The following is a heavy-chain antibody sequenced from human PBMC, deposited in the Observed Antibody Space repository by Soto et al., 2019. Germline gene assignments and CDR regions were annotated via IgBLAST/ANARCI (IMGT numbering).Heavy chain of an antibody. J-gene: IGHJ6*02. CDR1: GGSISSGDTY. CDR3: ARGRGLDRFAYYFCGMDV. Sequence: QVQLQESGPGLVKPSQTLSLSCTVSGGSISSGDTYWNWIRQSPGKGLEWIGYISYRGNTFYNPSLKSRVTISADRSKDQFTLILTSVTAADTAVYSCARGRGLDRFAYYFCGMDVWGRGTTVIVSS. CDR2: ISYRGNT. D-gene: IGHD3-16*01. V-gene: IGHV4-30-4*01.